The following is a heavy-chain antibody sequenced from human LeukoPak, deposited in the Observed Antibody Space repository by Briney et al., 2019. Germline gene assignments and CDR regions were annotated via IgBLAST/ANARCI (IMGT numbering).Heavy chain of an antibody. CDR2: IYSGGST. D-gene: IGHD6-13*01. CDR3: ARDRSSSSRYYGMDV. V-gene: IGHV3-66*01. Sequence: GGSLRLSCAASGFTVSSNYMSWVRQAPGKGLEWVSVIYSGGSTYYADSVKGRFTISRDNSKNTLYLQMNSLRAEDTAVYYCARDRSSSSRYYGMDVWGQGTTVTVSS. CDR1: GFTVSSNY. J-gene: IGHJ6*02.